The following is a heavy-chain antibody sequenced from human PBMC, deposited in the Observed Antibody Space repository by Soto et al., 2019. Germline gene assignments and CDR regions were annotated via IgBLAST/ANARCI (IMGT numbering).Heavy chain of an antibody. CDR3: ARDAATVTTNYYYYGMDV. Sequence: GASVKVSCKASGYTLTSYAMHWVRQAPGQRLEWMGWINAGNGNTKYSQKFQGRVTITRDTSASTAYMELSSLRSEDTAVYYCARDAATVTTNYYYYGMDVWGQGTTVTVSS. V-gene: IGHV1-3*01. CDR2: INAGNGNT. D-gene: IGHD4-4*01. CDR1: GYTLTSYA. J-gene: IGHJ6*02.